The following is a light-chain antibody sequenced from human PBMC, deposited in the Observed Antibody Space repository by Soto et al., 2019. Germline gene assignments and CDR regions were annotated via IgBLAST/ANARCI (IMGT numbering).Light chain of an antibody. CDR3: SSYTSSNSYV. CDR1: SSDVGGYNY. V-gene: IGLV2-14*01. CDR2: DVS. J-gene: IGLJ1*01. Sequence: QSVLTQPPSASGSPGQSVTISCTGTSSDVGGYNYVSWYQQHPGKAPKLMIYDVSNRPSGVSDRFSGSKSGNTASLTISGLQSEDEADYYCSSYTSSNSYVFGTGTKVTVL.